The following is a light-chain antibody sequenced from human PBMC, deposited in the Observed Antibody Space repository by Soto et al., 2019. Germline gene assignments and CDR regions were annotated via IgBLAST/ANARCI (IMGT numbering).Light chain of an antibody. CDR3: SSYASSSTVV. J-gene: IGLJ3*02. Sequence: QSVLTQPASVSGSPGQSITISSTGTRSDVGGYNFVSWYQQHPGKAPKLMIYDVSSRPSGVSNRFSGSKSGNTASLTISGRQGEDEGDYYCSSYASSSTVVFGAGTKLTVL. V-gene: IGLV2-14*03. CDR1: RSDVGGYNF. CDR2: DVS.